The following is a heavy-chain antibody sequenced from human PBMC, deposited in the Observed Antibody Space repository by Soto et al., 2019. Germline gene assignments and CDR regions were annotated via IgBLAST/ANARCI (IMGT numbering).Heavy chain of an antibody. CDR3: ARHGVYATQGDGFDI. V-gene: IGHV5-10-1*01. J-gene: IGHJ3*02. Sequence: GEALKISCKGSGYSFTNYWISWVRQMPGKGLEWMGRIDPSDSYTNYSPSFQGHVTISVAKSVTTAYLQWSSLKASDTAIYYCARHGVYATQGDGFDIWGQGTMVTVSS. CDR2: IDPSDSYT. CDR1: GYSFTNYW. D-gene: IGHD2-8*01.